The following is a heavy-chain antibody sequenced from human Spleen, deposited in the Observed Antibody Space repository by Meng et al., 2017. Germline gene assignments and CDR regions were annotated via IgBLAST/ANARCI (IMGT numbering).Heavy chain of an antibody. Sequence: SETLSLTCAVSGASTSHSNWWSWVRQPPGKGLQWIGDIYHSGTTHYNPSLKSRVSMSVDKSKNQFSLKLSSVTAADTAVYYCARGSYGSGSYYYYYYYGMDVWGPGTTVTVSS. CDR1: GASTSHSNW. CDR2: IYHSGTT. J-gene: IGHJ6*02. V-gene: IGHV4-4*02. D-gene: IGHD3-10*01. CDR3: ARGSYGSGSYYYYYYYGMDV.